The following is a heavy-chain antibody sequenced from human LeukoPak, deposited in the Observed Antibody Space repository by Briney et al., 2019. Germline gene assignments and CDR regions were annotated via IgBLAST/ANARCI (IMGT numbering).Heavy chain of an antibody. CDR3: AKDIVVVPAAWDY. CDR2: ISGSGGST. J-gene: IGHJ4*02. V-gene: IGHV3-23*01. Sequence: GGSLRLSCAASGFTFSSYSMNWVRQAPGKGLEWVSAISGSGGSTYYADSVKGRFTISRDNSKNTLYLQMNSLRAEDTAVYYCAKDIVVVPAAWDYWGQGTLVTVSS. CDR1: GFTFSSYS. D-gene: IGHD2-2*01.